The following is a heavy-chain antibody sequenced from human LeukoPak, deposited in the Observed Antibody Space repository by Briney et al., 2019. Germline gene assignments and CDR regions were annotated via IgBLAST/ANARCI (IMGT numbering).Heavy chain of an antibody. CDR3: ARSHDPSYSGSLPYYFDY. J-gene: IGHJ4*02. Sequence: GGSLRLSCAASGCTFRSYWMSWVRQAPGKGLEWVSNIKQGGGEKYYVDSVKGRFTISRDNAKNSLYLQMNSLRAEDTAVYYCARSHDPSYSGSLPYYFDYWGQGTLVTVSS. CDR2: IKQGGGEK. CDR1: GCTFRSYW. D-gene: IGHD6-13*01. V-gene: IGHV3-7*04.